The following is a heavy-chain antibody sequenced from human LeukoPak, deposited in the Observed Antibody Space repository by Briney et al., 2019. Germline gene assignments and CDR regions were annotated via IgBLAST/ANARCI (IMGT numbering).Heavy chain of an antibody. CDR3: AIGYCSGGSCYTADY. V-gene: IGHV1-69*05. D-gene: IGHD2-15*01. CDR2: IIPIFGTA. Sequence: SVKVSCKASGYTFSSYAISWVRQAPGQGLEWMGRIIPIFGTANYAQKFQGRVTITTDESTSTAYMELSSLRSEDTAVYYCAIGYCSGGSCYTADYWGQGTLVTVSS. CDR1: GYTFSSYA. J-gene: IGHJ4*02.